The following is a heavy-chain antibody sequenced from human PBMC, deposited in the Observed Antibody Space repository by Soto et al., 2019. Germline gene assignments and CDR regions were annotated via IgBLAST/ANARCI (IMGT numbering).Heavy chain of an antibody. V-gene: IGHV3-30-3*01. J-gene: IGHJ4*02. CDR1: GFTFSSYA. D-gene: IGHD5-12*01. CDR3: GRVAVEMATGHVFDF. CDR2: ISYDGSNK. Sequence: QVQLVESGGGVVQPGRSLRLSCAASGFTFSSYAMHWVRQAPGKGLEWVAVISYDGSNKYYADTVKGRFTISRDNSKNTVYLQMNSLRAEDTAEYYCGRVAVEMATGHVFDFCGQGTLVTVSS.